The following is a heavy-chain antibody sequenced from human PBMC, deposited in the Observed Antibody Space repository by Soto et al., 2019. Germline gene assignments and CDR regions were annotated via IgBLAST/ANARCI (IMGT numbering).Heavy chain of an antibody. CDR2: ISSDGNIK. CDR3: ARDWGVYDGSGDRSDQLDH. Sequence: QVQLVESGGGVVQPGRSLRLSCVASGFTFSTYGMHWVRQVPGKGLEWVSVISSDGNIKYYGDSVKGRFTISRDNSKNTLYLQMNSLRAEDTAVYYCARDWGVYDGSGDRSDQLDHWGQGTLVTVSS. CDR1: GFTFSTYG. V-gene: IGHV3-30*03. J-gene: IGHJ1*01. D-gene: IGHD3-22*01.